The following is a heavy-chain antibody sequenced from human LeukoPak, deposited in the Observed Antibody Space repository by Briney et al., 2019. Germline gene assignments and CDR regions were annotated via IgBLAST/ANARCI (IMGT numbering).Heavy chain of an antibody. V-gene: IGHV3-23*01. D-gene: IGHD3-10*01. CDR1: GFTFSSYG. J-gene: IGHJ5*02. Sequence: PGGSLRLSCAASGFTFSSYGMHWVRQAPGKGLEWVSAISGSGGSTYYADSVKGRFTISRDNSKNTLYLQMSSLRAEDTAIYYCAKDVRTMIRGTFDPWGQGTLVTVSS. CDR2: ISGSGGST. CDR3: AKDVRTMIRGTFDP.